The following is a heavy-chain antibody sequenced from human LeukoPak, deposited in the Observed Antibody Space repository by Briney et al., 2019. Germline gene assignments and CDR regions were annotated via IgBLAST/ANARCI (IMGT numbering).Heavy chain of an antibody. D-gene: IGHD3-3*01. CDR1: GYTLTELS. CDR2: FDPEDGET. CDR3: ATEGQRYDFWSGYYLNWFDP. J-gene: IGHJ5*02. Sequence: ASVKVSCKVSGYTLTELSMHWVRQAPGKGLEWMGGFDPEDGETIYAQKFQGRVTMTEDTSTDTAYMELSSLRSEDTAVYYCATEGQRYDFWSGYYLNWFDPWGQGTLVTVSS. V-gene: IGHV1-24*01.